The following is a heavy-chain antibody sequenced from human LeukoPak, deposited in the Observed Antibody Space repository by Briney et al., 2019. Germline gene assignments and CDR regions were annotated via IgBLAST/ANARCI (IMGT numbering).Heavy chain of an antibody. J-gene: IGHJ4*02. CDR3: ARDSLVSDTAMVTAIDY. Sequence: SETLSLTCSVSGGSISSYYWSWIRQPPGKGLELIGYIYYTGSTNYNPSLKSRVTMSVDTSKNQFSLKLSSVTAADTAVYYCARDSLVSDTAMVTAIDYWGQGTLVTVSS. D-gene: IGHD5-18*01. CDR2: IYYTGST. CDR1: GGSISSYY. V-gene: IGHV4-59*12.